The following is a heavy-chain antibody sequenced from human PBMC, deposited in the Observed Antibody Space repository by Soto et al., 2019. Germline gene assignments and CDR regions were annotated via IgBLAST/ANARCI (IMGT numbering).Heavy chain of an antibody. D-gene: IGHD3-10*01. CDR1: GYIFTNDG. CDR2: ISAYNGST. J-gene: IGHJ6*02. Sequence: ASVKVSCKASGYIFTNDGISWVRQAPGQGLEYVGWISAYNGSTNYAQKFQGRVTMTTDTSTTTAYMELRSLRSDDTAVYFCARALSYYGWTIYYYHAMDVWGQGTTVTVSS. V-gene: IGHV1-18*04. CDR3: ARALSYYGWTIYYYHAMDV.